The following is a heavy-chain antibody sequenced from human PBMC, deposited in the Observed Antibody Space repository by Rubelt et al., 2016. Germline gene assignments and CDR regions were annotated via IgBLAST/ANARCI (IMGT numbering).Heavy chain of an antibody. D-gene: IGHD3-3*01. CDR2: INHSGST. CDR1: GGSFSGYY. Sequence: QVQLQEWGAGLLKPSETLSLTCAVYGGSFSGYYWSWIRQPPGKGLEWIGEINHSGSTNYNPSLKSRVTISVDTSKNQFSLKLGSVTAADTAVYYCARGGDDFWGDSTDAFDIWGQGTMVTVSS. V-gene: IGHV4-34*01. CDR3: ARGGDDFWGDSTDAFDI. J-gene: IGHJ3*02.